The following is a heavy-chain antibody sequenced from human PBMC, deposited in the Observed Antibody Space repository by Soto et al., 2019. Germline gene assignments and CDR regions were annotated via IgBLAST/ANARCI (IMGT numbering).Heavy chain of an antibody. CDR1: GGSISSGSYY. J-gene: IGHJ4*02. Sequence: SETLSLTCTVSGGSISSGSYYWGWVRQPPGRGLEWIGSIHYTGSTDYNPSLKSRVTMSIDTPKNQSSLRLSSVTAADTAVYYCARHGASYYIDYWGQGTLVTVSS. D-gene: IGHD2-2*02. CDR2: IHYTGST. V-gene: IGHV4-39*01. CDR3: ARHGASYYIDY.